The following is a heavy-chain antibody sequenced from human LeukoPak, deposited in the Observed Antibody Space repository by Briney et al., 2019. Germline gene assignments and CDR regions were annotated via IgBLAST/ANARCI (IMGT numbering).Heavy chain of an antibody. CDR3: AKNPYEYYFDF. Sequence: ASVKVSCKASGYTFTSYGISWVRQAPGQGLEWMGWISAYNGNTNYAQKFQGRVTMTRDTSISTAYMELSRLRSDDTAVYYCAKNPYEYYFDFWGQGTPVTVSS. CDR1: GYTFTSYG. D-gene: IGHD5-12*01. CDR2: ISAYNGNT. J-gene: IGHJ4*02. V-gene: IGHV1-18*01.